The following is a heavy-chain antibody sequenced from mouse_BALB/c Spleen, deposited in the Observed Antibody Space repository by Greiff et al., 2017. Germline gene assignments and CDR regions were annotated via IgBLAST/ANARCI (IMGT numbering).Heavy chain of an antibody. Sequence: DVMLVESGGGLVKPGGSLKLSCAASGFTFSSYAMSWVRQTPEKRLEWVASISSGGSTYYPDSVKGRFTISRDNARNILYLQMSSLRSEDTAMYYCARSYDYLFDYWGQGTTLTVSS. D-gene: IGHD2-4*01. J-gene: IGHJ2*01. V-gene: IGHV5-6-5*01. CDR1: GFTFSSYA. CDR3: ARSYDYLFDY. CDR2: ISSGGST.